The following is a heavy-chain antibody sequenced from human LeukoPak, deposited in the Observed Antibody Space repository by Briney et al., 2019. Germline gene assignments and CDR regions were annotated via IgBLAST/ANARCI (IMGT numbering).Heavy chain of an antibody. CDR3: ARVQVHYYDFWSGIDY. Sequence: PGRCLRLSCAASGVTFSSYGMHWVRQAPCKGLEWVVVISYDGSNKYYADSVKGRFTISRDNSKNTLYLQMNSLRAEDTAVYYCARVQVHYYDFWSGIDYWGQGTLVTVSS. V-gene: IGHV3-30*19. CDR2: ISYDGSNK. D-gene: IGHD3-3*01. CDR1: GVTFSSYG. J-gene: IGHJ4*02.